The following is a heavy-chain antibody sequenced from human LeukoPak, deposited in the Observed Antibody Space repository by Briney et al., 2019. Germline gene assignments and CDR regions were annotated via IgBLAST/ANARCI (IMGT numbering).Heavy chain of an antibody. CDR1: GFTFSSYA. CDR3: VRRYDFWSGSVYGMDV. Sequence: GRSLRLSCAASGFTFSSYAMHWVRQAPGKGLEWVAVISYDGSNKYYADSVKGRFTISRDNSKNTLYLQMNGLRVEDTAVYYCVRRYDFWSGSVYGMDVWGQGTTVTVSS. J-gene: IGHJ6*02. D-gene: IGHD3-3*01. V-gene: IGHV3-30-3*01. CDR2: ISYDGSNK.